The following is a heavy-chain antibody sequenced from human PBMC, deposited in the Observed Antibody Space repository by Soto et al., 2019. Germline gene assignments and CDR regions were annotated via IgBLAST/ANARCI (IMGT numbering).Heavy chain of an antibody. CDR3: ARIDLGSDRDF. Sequence: GGSLRLSWAASGFTFSTYSMNWVRQAPGKGLEWISYISTGGRAIYYSDSVKGRFTISRDSARSSLFLQMNSLRAEDTAVYFCARIDLGSDRDFWGQGTLVTGSS. D-gene: IGHD3-9*01. V-gene: IGHV3-48*01. CDR2: ISTGGRAI. J-gene: IGHJ4*02. CDR1: GFTFSTYS.